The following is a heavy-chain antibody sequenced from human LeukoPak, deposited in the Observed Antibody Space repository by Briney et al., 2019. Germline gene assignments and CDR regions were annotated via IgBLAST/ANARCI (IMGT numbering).Heavy chain of an antibody. V-gene: IGHV4-59*01. D-gene: IGHD3-10*01. Sequence: SETLSLTCTVSGGSISSYYWGWIRQPPGKGLEWIGYIYYSGSTNYNPSLKSRVTISVDTSKNQFSLKLSSVTAADTAVYYCARDNGFGELLFDYWGQGTLVTVSS. CDR1: GGSISSYY. CDR3: ARDNGFGELLFDY. J-gene: IGHJ4*02. CDR2: IYYSGST.